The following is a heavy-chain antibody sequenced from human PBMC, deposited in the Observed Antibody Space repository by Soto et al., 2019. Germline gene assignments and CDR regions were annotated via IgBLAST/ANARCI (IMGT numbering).Heavy chain of an antibody. CDR3: ARVHYYGSGSFDY. CDR2: IYHSGST. V-gene: IGHV4-38-2*01. CDR1: GYSISSGYY. D-gene: IGHD3-10*01. Sequence: PSETLSLTCAVSGYSISSGYYWGWIRQPPGKGLGWIGSIYHSGSTYYNPSLKSRVTISVDTSKNQFSLKLSSVTAADTAVYYCARVHYYGSGSFDYWGQGTLVTVSS. J-gene: IGHJ4*02.